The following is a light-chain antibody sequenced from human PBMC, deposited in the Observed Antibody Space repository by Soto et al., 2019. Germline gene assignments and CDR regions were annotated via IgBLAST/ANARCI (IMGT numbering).Light chain of an antibody. V-gene: IGKV1-5*03. Sequence: DIQMTQYPSTLSAFVGDRVTITCRASQSISSWLAWYQQKPGKAPKLLIYKASSLESGVLSSFSGSGSGTEFTLTISSLQPVDFATYYCQQYNRYPITFGQGTRLEIK. J-gene: IGKJ5*01. CDR1: QSISSW. CDR2: KAS. CDR3: QQYNRYPIT.